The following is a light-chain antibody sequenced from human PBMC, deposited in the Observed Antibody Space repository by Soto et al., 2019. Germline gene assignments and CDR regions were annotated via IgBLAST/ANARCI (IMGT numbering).Light chain of an antibody. J-gene: IGKJ5*01. CDR3: QQYKNWPPIT. V-gene: IGKV3-15*01. Sequence: EIVMTQSPATLSLSPGERATLSCRASQSVDSHLAWYQQKPGQAPRLLIYGTSTRDTGIPARFSGSGSGTEFTLTISSLRSEDFGIYYCQQYKNWPPITFGQGTRLEIK. CDR2: GTS. CDR1: QSVDSH.